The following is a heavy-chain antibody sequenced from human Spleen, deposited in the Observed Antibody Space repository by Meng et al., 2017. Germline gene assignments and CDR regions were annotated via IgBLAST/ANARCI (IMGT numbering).Heavy chain of an antibody. CDR1: GYTFSRYG. Sequence: ASVKVSCKASGYTFSRYGLSWVRQAPGQGLEWMGWISGYNGNTIYAQKFQGRVTMTTDSSTSTAYMGLKSLRSDDTAVYYCARVSYVWGSYRRDDAFDIWGQGTMVTVSS. V-gene: IGHV1-18*01. J-gene: IGHJ3*02. CDR2: ISGYNGNT. D-gene: IGHD3-16*02. CDR3: ARVSYVWGSYRRDDAFDI.